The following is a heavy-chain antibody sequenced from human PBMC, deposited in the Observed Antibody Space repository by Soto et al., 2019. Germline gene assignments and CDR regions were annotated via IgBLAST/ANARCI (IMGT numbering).Heavy chain of an antibody. D-gene: IGHD2-15*01. Sequence: QVQLVQSGAEVKKPGASVKVSCKASGYTFTSYGISWVRQAPGQGLEWMGRISGYNGNSNYAQNLQGRVTMTTDTSTSTAYMELRSLRSDDSAVYYCAREDIQDIVVVVVAPEGLGYWGQGTLVTVSS. V-gene: IGHV1-18*01. CDR1: GYTFTSYG. J-gene: IGHJ4*02. CDR2: ISGYNGNS. CDR3: AREDIQDIVVVVVAPEGLGY.